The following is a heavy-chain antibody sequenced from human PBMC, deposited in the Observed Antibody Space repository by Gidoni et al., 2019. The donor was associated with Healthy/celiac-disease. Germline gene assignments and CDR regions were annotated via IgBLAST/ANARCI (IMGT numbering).Heavy chain of an antibody. CDR2: IYYSGST. J-gene: IGHJ5*02. V-gene: IGHV4-59*01. Sequence: QVQLQESGPGLVKPSETLSLTCTVSGGSISSYYWSWIRQPPGKGLEWIGYIYYSGSTNYNPSLKSRVTISVDTSKNQFSLKLSSVTAADTAVYYCARAPEDYGEWFDPWGQGTLVTVSS. CDR1: GGSISSYY. D-gene: IGHD4-17*01. CDR3: ARAPEDYGEWFDP.